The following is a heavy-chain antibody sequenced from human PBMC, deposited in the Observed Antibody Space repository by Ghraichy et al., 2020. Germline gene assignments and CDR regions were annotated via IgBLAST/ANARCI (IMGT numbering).Heavy chain of an antibody. J-gene: IGHJ3*02. D-gene: IGHD1-26*01. CDR3: ARQVGARDAFDI. Sequence: SETLSLTCTVSGGSISSYYWSWIRQPPGKGLEWIGSISYNGNTNYNPSLKSRVTISVETSKNRFSLKLTSVTAADTAVYYCARQVGARDAFDIWGQGTMVTASS. V-gene: IGHV4-59*08. CDR1: GGSISSYY. CDR2: ISYNGNT.